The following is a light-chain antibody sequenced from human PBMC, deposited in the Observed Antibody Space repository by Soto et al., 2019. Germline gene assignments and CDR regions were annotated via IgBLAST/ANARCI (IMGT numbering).Light chain of an antibody. V-gene: IGKV1-39*01. CDR2: SAS. J-gene: IGKJ4*01. CDR3: QQSYTTPS. CDR1: QSISNY. Sequence: DIQMTQSPSSLSASVGDRVTITCRASQSISNYLNWYQQKPGRAPKNLIYSASSLQSGVPSRFSGSGSGTDFTLTISSLQPEDFATYYCQQSYTTPSFGGGTKVDIK.